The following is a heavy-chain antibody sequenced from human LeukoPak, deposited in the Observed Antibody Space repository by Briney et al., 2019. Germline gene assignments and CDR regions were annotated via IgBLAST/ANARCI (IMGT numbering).Heavy chain of an antibody. Sequence: PSETLSLTCTVSGYSISSGYYWGWIRQPPGKGLEWIGSIYYSGSTYYNPSLKSRVTISVNTSKNQFSLKLSSVTAADTAVYYCAMQLERISEFDYWGQGTLVTVSS. J-gene: IGHJ4*02. D-gene: IGHD1-1*01. CDR3: AMQLERISEFDY. CDR2: IYYSGST. V-gene: IGHV4-38-2*02. CDR1: GYSISSGYY.